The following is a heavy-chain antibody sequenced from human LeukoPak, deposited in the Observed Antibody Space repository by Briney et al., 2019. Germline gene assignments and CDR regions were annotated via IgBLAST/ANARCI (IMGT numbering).Heavy chain of an antibody. CDR1: GGTFSSYA. J-gene: IGHJ6*03. Sequence: SVKVSCKASGGTFSSYAISWVRQAPGQGLEWMGGIIPIFGTANYAQKFQGRVTITADESTSTAYMELSSLRSEDTAVYYCARADRAGELYHYYYMDVWGKGTTVAVSS. V-gene: IGHV1-69*13. CDR3: ARADRAGELYHYYYMDV. D-gene: IGHD3-10*01. CDR2: IIPIFGTA.